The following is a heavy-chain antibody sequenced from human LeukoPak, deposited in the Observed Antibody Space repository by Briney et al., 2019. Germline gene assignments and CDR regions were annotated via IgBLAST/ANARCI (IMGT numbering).Heavy chain of an antibody. V-gene: IGHV5-51*01. CDR3: ARAYDILTGHNWFDP. Sequence: GASLKISCKGSGYSFTSYWIGWVRQMPGKGLEWMGIIYPGDSDTRYSPSFQGQVTISADKSISTAYLQWSSLKAADTAMYYCARAYDILTGHNWFDPWGQGTLVTVSS. CDR2: IYPGDSDT. J-gene: IGHJ5*02. D-gene: IGHD3-9*01. CDR1: GYSFTSYW.